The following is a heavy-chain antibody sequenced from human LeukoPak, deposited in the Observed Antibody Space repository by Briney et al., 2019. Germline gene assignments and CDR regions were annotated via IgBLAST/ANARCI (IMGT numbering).Heavy chain of an antibody. V-gene: IGHV3-13*01. CDR3: ARGGALFGFDP. Sequence: GGSLRLSCAASGFTFSSYDMHWVRQATGKGLEWVSAIGTAGDTYYPGSVKGRFTISRENAKNSLYLQMNSLRAGDTAVYYWARGGALFGFDPWGQGTLVTVSS. D-gene: IGHD2-21*01. J-gene: IGHJ5*02. CDR1: GFTFSSYD. CDR2: IGTAGDT.